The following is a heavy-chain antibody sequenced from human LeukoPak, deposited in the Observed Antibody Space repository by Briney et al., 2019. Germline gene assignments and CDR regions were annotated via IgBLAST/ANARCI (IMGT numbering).Heavy chain of an antibody. CDR1: GDSISGSDW. CDR2: IHRSGGT. J-gene: IGHJ6*02. CDR3: ARVVTIFGVVAYGMDV. V-gene: IGHV4-4*02. Sequence: PSETLSLTCVVSGDSISGSDWWSWVRQAPGEGLEWIGEIHRSGGTNYNPSLKSRVTISVDTSKNQFSLKLSSVTAADTAVYYCARVVTIFGVVAYGMDVWGQGTTATVSS. D-gene: IGHD3-3*01.